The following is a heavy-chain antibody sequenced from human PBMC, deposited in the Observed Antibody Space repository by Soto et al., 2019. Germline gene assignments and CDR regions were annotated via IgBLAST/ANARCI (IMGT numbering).Heavy chain of an antibody. CDR2: INPGNGNT. CDR3: ARDAYDFGSGYHGNYFDY. CDR1: GYSFTNYP. D-gene: IGHD3-3*01. J-gene: IGHJ4*02. V-gene: IGHV1-3*01. Sequence: GASVKVSCKASGYSFTNYPMHWVRQAPGQRPEWMGWINPGNGNTKDSQNFRGRVTITSDTSASTAYMELRSLRSEDTAVYYCARDAYDFGSGYHGNYFDYWGQGALVTVSS.